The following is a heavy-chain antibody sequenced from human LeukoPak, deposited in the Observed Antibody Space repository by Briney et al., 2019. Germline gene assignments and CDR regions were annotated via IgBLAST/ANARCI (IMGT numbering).Heavy chain of an antibody. CDR1: GFTFSSYA. J-gene: IGHJ4*02. CDR3: VRKGLGDF. Sequence: GGSLRLSCAASGFTFSSYAMSWVRQAPGEGLEWLVNINQDGSIKYYVDSVKGRFTISRDNAKNSVLLQMNSLRVEDTAVYYCVRKGLGDFWGQGILVAVSS. CDR2: INQDGSIK. V-gene: IGHV3-7*01.